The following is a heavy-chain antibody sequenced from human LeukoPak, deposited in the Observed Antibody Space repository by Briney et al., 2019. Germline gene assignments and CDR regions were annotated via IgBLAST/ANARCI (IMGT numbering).Heavy chain of an antibody. Sequence: PGGSLRLCCAASGFTFSSYAMSWVRQAPGKGLEWVSAISGSGGSTYYADSVKGRFTISRDNSKNTLYLQMNSLRAEDTAVYYCAKKKLGDYGYYYDMDVWGKGTTVTVSS. CDR3: AKKKLGDYGYYYDMDV. D-gene: IGHD4-17*01. V-gene: IGHV3-23*01. CDR1: GFTFSSYA. J-gene: IGHJ6*03. CDR2: ISGSGGST.